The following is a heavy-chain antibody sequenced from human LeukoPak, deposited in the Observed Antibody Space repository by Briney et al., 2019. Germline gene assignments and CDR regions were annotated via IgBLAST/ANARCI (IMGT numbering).Heavy chain of an antibody. D-gene: IGHD1-26*01. CDR2: MNPNSGNT. CDR3: ARGAPDSKWGYFDL. CDR1: GYTFTSCD. V-gene: IGHV1-8*01. J-gene: IGHJ2*01. Sequence: ASVKVSCKASGYTFTSCDINWVRQATGQGLEWMGWMNPNSGNTGYAQKFQGRVTMTRNTSISTAYMELSSLRSEDTAVYYCARGAPDSKWGYFDLWGRGTLVTVSS.